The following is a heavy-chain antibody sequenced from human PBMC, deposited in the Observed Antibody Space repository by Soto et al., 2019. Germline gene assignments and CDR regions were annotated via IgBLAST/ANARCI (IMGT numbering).Heavy chain of an antibody. D-gene: IGHD3-3*01. CDR2: ISGYNGNT. CDR3: ARGSRLFGVVIFQHYDMDV. CDR1: GYTFSSYG. V-gene: IGHV1-18*01. J-gene: IGHJ6*02. Sequence: QVQLVQSGTEVKKPGASVKVSCKASGYTFSSYGISWVRQAPGQGLEWMGWISGYNGNTKYAQKLQGRVTMTTDTSTSTAYVKLRSLRSDDTAVYYCARGSRLFGVVIFQHYDMDVWGQGTTVTVSS.